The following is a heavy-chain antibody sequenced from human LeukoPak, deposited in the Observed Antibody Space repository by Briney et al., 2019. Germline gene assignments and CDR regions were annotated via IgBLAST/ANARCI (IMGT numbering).Heavy chain of an antibody. CDR2: ITRSSYI. Sequence: PGGSLRLSCAASGFTFSSYSMNWVRQAPGKGLEWVSSITRSSYIYYADSVKGRFTISRDNAKNSLYLQMNSLRAEDTAVYYCARDRMVRGVNHFDPWGQGTLVTVSS. V-gene: IGHV3-21*01. CDR3: ARDRMVRGVNHFDP. CDR1: GFTFSSYS. J-gene: IGHJ5*02. D-gene: IGHD3-10*01.